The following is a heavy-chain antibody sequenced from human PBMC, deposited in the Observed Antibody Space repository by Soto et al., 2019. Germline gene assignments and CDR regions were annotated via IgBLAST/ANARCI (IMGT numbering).Heavy chain of an antibody. CDR2: ISAYNGNT. Sequence: ASVKVSCKASGYTFTSYGISWVRQAPGQGLEWMGWISAYNGNTNYAQKLQGRVTMTTDTSTSTAYMELRSLRSDDTAVYYCARDPGLGDSSGYRWPAFDIWGQGTMVTVSS. J-gene: IGHJ3*02. CDR1: GYTFTSYG. V-gene: IGHV1-18*01. CDR3: ARDPGLGDSSGYRWPAFDI. D-gene: IGHD3-22*01.